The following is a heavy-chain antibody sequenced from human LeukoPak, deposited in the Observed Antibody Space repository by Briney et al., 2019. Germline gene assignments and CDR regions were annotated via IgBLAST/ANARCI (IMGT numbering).Heavy chain of an antibody. CDR2: INHSGST. D-gene: IGHD5-12*01. CDR1: GGSISSSSYY. Sequence: PSETLSLTCTVSGGSISSSSYYWSWIRQPPGKGLEWIGEINHSGSTNYNPSLKSRVTVSVDTSKNQFSLELSSVTAADTAVYYCARGLKWGYVETRLWNYWGQGTLVTVSS. V-gene: IGHV4-39*07. CDR3: ARGLKWGYVETRLWNY. J-gene: IGHJ4*02.